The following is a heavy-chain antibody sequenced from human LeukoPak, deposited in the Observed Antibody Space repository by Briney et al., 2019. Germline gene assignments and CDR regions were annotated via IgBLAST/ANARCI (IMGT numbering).Heavy chain of an antibody. CDR1: GGSISSYY. CDR2: IYTSGST. Sequence: SETLSLTCTVSGGSISSYYWSWIRQPAGKGLEWIGRIYTSGSTNYNPSLKSRVTMSVDTSKNQFSLKLSSVTAADTAVYYCARERLTMVRGVIIRMDDAFDIWGQGTMVTVSS. D-gene: IGHD3-10*01. CDR3: ARERLTMVRGVIIRMDDAFDI. V-gene: IGHV4-4*07. J-gene: IGHJ3*02.